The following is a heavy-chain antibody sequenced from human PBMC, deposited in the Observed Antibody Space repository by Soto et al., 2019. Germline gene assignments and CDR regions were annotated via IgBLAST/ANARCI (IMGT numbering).Heavy chain of an antibody. J-gene: IGHJ2*01. CDR2: INHSGST. Sequence: QVHLQQWGAGLLKPSETLSLTCAVYGGSFSGYYWSWLRQPPGKGLEWMGEINHSGSTNYNPSLKRRVSISVGTSNNQFSLKLSSVTAADTAVYYCARGRGDGYNQHWYFDLWGRGTLVTVSS. CDR1: GGSFSGYY. V-gene: IGHV4-34*01. CDR3: ARGRGDGYNQHWYFDL. D-gene: IGHD3-10*01.